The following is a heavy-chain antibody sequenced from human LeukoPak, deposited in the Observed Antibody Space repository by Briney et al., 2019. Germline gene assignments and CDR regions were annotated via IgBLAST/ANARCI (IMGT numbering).Heavy chain of an antibody. CDR1: GFTFSDYG. V-gene: IGHV3-30*18. J-gene: IGHJ4*02. CDR2: ISYDGSNK. Sequence: GGSLRLSCAASGFTFSDYGIHWVRQAPGKGLEWVAVISYDGSNKYYADSVKGRFTISRDNSKNTLYLRMNSLRAEDTAVYYCAKDTWLRSGFDYWGQGTLVTVSS. D-gene: IGHD5-12*01. CDR3: AKDTWLRSGFDY.